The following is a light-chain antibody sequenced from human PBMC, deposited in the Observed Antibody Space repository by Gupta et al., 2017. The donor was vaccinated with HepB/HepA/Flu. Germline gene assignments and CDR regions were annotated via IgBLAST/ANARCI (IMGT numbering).Light chain of an antibody. V-gene: IGLV1-40*01. CDR1: SSNIGAGYD. J-gene: IGLJ2*01. CDR2: VIR. Sequence: QSVLTQPPSVSGAPGQRVTISCTGSSSNIGAGYDVHWYQQLPGTAPKLLLYVIRNRPSGVPDRFSGSKSGTSASLAITGLQAEDEADYYCQSYDSSLSGSGVFGGGTKLTVL. CDR3: QSYDSSLSGSGV.